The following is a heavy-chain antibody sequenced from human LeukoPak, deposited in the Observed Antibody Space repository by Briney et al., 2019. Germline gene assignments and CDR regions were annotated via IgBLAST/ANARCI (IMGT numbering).Heavy chain of an antibody. CDR2: INXXGSTT. V-gene: IGHV3-74*03. CDR3: TRARLRYDSSTYSRGTFDY. D-gene: IGHD3-22*01. Sequence: PGGSLRLSCAASGFTFSSYWMHWVRQAPGKGLVWVSRINXXGSTTTYADSVKGRFTISRDSAQNTLYLQMNSLTAEDTAVYYCTRARLRYDSSTYSRGTFDYWGQGTLVAVSS. J-gene: IGHJ4*02. CDR1: GFTFSSYW.